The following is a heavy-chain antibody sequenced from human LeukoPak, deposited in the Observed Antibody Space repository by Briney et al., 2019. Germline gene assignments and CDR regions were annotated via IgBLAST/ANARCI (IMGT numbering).Heavy chain of an antibody. CDR1: GDNVSTNGAA. CDR2: TYYRSKWYT. CDR3: VRTPSSSWYAWFDP. V-gene: IGHV6-1*01. J-gene: IGHJ5*02. D-gene: IGHD6-13*01. Sequence: SQTLSLTCVISGDNVSTNGAAWNWIRQSPSRGLEWLGRTYYRSKWYTDYALSVKNRISINPDTSKNQLSLQLSSVTPEDTAVYYCVRTPSSSWYAWFDPWGQGTLVTVSS.